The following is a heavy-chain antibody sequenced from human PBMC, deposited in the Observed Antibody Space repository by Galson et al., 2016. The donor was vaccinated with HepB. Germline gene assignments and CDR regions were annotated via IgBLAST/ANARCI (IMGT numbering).Heavy chain of an antibody. CDR3: AGGGGWLTDH. CDR1: GGFISSYY. V-gene: IGHV4-59*01. J-gene: IGHJ4*02. CDR2: MHYSEST. Sequence: SETLSLTCTVSGGFISSYYWGWFRQPPGERPEWIGYMHYSESTIYNPSLKSRGFISLDTSKTQFSLRLTSVTAADTAVYYCAGGGGWLTDHWGQGTLVTVSS. D-gene: IGHD6-19*01.